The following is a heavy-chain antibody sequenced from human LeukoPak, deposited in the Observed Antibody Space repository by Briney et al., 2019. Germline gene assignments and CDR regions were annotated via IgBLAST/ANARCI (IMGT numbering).Heavy chain of an antibody. CDR1: GFIFTDYY. V-gene: IGHV3-11*04. Sequence: GGSLRLSCAASGFIFTDYYMTWLRQAPGKGLECLSYISSNNNTIKYADSVKGRFTISRDNTKNSVSLYMSRLRAEDTAVYYCARDSILPFAFWGLGTLVTVSS. J-gene: IGHJ4*02. CDR2: ISSNNNTI. CDR3: ARDSILPFAF. D-gene: IGHD3-3*01.